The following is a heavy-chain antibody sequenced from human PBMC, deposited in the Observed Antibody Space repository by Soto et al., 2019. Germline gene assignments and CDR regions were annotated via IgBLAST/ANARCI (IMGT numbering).Heavy chain of an antibody. CDR1: VGSVSGYY. Sequence: SETLSLTCAVSVGSVSGYYWSWIRQPPGKGLEWIGEINHSGSTNYNPSLKSRVTISVDTSKNQLSLKLSSVTAADTAVYYCARGLAGRSSSWYDYWGQGTLVTVSS. V-gene: IGHV4-34*01. D-gene: IGHD6-13*01. CDR3: ARGLAGRSSSWYDY. J-gene: IGHJ4*02. CDR2: INHSGST.